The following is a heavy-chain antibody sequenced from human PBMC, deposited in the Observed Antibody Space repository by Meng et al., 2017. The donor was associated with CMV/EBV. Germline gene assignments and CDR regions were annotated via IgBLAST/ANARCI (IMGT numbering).Heavy chain of an antibody. CDR1: GGSISSYY. CDR3: ARGRIAARLGRYNWFDP. V-gene: IGHV4-59*01. Sequence: SETLSLTCTVSGGSISSYYWSWIRQPPGKGLEWIGYIYYSGSTNYNPSLKSRVTISVDTSKNQFSLKLSSVTAADTAVYYCARGRIAARLGRYNWFDPWGQGTLVTVSS. J-gene: IGHJ5*02. CDR2: IYYSGST. D-gene: IGHD6-6*01.